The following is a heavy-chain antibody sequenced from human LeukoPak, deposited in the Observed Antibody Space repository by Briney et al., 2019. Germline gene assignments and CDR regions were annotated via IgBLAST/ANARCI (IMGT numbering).Heavy chain of an antibody. CDR1: GFTFSSYG. CDR3: AKTNGFPNWFGP. J-gene: IGHJ5*02. D-gene: IGHD2-8*01. CDR2: ISYDGSNK. V-gene: IGHV3-30*18. Sequence: GGSLRLSCAASGFTFSSYGMHWVRQAPGKGLEWVAVISYDGSNKYYADSVKGRFSISRDNSKNTLSLQMNSLRAEDTAIYYCAKTNGFPNWFGPWGQGTLVTVSS.